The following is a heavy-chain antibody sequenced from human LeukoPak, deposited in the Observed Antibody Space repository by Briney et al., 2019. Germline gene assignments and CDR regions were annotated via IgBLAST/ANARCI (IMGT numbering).Heavy chain of an antibody. CDR1: GFTFSSYA. Sequence: GGSLRLSCAASGFTFSSYAMHWVRQAPGKGLKWVAVISYDGSNKYYADSVKGRFTISRDNSKNSLYLQMNSLRAEDTAVYYCASTKAYCGGDCYSGAFDIWGQGTMVTVSS. D-gene: IGHD2-21*02. CDR2: ISYDGSNK. V-gene: IGHV3-30-3*01. CDR3: ASTKAYCGGDCYSGAFDI. J-gene: IGHJ3*02.